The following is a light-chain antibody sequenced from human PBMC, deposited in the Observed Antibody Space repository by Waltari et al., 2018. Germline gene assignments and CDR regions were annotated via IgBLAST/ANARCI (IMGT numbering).Light chain of an antibody. J-gene: IGLJ2*01. CDR1: SSNIGSNT. CDR3: ATWDDSLNGVI. V-gene: IGLV1-44*01. Sequence: QSVLTQPPSAYGTPGQSVTISCSGSSSNIGSNTVNWYQQLPGTAPKLLIYTNHRRPSGVPDRFSGSKSGTSASLAISGLQSGDEAYYHCATWDDSLNGVIFGGGTKLTVL. CDR2: TNH.